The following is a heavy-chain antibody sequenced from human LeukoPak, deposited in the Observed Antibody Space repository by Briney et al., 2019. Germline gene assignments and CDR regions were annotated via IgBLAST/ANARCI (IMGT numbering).Heavy chain of an antibody. J-gene: IGHJ4*02. CDR1: GFTFSDFW. V-gene: IGHV3-7*01. D-gene: IGHD3-10*01. CDR2: IKRDGSEK. CDR3: ARRGWFGELFPANY. Sequence: GGSLRLSCAASGFTFSDFWMTWARQAPGKGLEWVANIKRDGSEKYYVDSVRGRFTISRDNAKNSLYLQMNSLRAEDTAVYYCARRGWFGELFPANYWGQGTLVTVSS.